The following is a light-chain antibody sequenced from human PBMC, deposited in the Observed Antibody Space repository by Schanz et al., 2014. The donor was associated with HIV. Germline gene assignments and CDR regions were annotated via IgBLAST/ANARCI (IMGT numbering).Light chain of an antibody. Sequence: QSALTQPASLSGSPGQSITLSCTGTSSDIGAYNYVSWYQQHPGRAPRLLVYDVTYRPSGVSNRFSGSKSGNTASLTISGLQPEDEADYYCNSYSHSNTYVFGSGTKLTVL. CDR1: SSDIGAYNY. J-gene: IGLJ1*01. CDR2: DVT. V-gene: IGLV2-14*03. CDR3: NSYSHSNTYV.